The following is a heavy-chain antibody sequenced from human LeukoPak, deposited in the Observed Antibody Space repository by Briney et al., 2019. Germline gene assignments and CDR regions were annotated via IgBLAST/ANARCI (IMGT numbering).Heavy chain of an antibody. CDR2: IYTSGST. J-gene: IGHJ3*02. D-gene: IGHD2-21*01. CDR1: GGSISSYY. V-gene: IGHV4-4*07. CDR3: ARDLSADIVVSKGAFDI. Sequence: PSETLSLTCTVSGGSISSYYWSWIRQPAGKGLEWIGRIYTSGSTNYNPSLKSRVTMSVDTSKNQFSLKLSSVTAADTAVYYCARDLSADIVVSKGAFDIWGQGTMVTVSS.